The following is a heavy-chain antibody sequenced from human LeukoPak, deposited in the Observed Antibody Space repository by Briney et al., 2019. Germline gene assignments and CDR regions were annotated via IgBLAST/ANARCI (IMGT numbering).Heavy chain of an antibody. V-gene: IGHV3-66*02. J-gene: IGHJ4*02. CDR2: IYSGGST. CDR3: ASLDSPAIPYSSSWYDFDY. Sequence: GGSLRLSCAASGFTVSSNYMSWVRQAPGKGLEWVSVIYSGGSTYYADSVKGRFTISRDNSKNTLYLQMNSLRAEDTAVYYCASLDSPAIPYSSSWYDFDYWGQGTLVTVSS. CDR1: GFTVSSNY. D-gene: IGHD6-13*01.